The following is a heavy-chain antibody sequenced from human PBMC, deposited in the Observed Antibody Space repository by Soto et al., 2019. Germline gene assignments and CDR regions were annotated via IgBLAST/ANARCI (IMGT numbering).Heavy chain of an antibody. CDR2: IWSDGSNK. D-gene: IGHD3-10*01. CDR3: ARRGSGTYDMDV. Sequence: QVQLVESGGGVVQPGRSLRLSCTASGFTFNNYGMHWVRQAPGKGLEWVAIIWSDGSNKYYADSVKGRFTISRDNSKNTLYLQMNRLGAEDTAVYYCARRGSGTYDMDVWGQGTTVTVSS. J-gene: IGHJ6*02. V-gene: IGHV3-33*01. CDR1: GFTFNNYG.